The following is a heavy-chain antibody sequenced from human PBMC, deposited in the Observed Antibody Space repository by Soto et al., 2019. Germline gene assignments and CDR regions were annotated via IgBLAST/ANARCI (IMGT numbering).Heavy chain of an antibody. CDR3: AKNGHLGWPDNWFDP. CDR2: ISYDGSNK. Sequence: QVQLVESGGGVVQPGRSLRLSCAASGFTFSSYGMHWVRQAPGKGLEWVAVISYDGSNKYYADSVKGRFTISRDNSKNTLYLQMNSLRAEDTAVYYCAKNGHLGWPDNWFDPWGQGTLVTVSS. CDR1: GFTFSSYG. D-gene: IGHD6-19*01. V-gene: IGHV3-30*18. J-gene: IGHJ5*02.